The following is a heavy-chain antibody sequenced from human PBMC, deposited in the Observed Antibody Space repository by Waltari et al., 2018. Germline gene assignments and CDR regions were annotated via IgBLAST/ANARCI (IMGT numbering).Heavy chain of an antibody. D-gene: IGHD2-15*01. Sequence: EVQLVESGGGLVKPGESLRLSCAVSGITFTNLWMIWARQAPGRGPEWHGRIKSNIEGGTTDYAAPVKDRFTISRDDSTNTLYLQMNSLKTEDTGIYYCTTDHPMTGGKYFQHWGQGTLVTVSS. V-gene: IGHV3-15*01. CDR3: TTDHPMTGGKYFQH. CDR2: IKSNIEGGTT. J-gene: IGHJ1*01. CDR1: GITFTNLW.